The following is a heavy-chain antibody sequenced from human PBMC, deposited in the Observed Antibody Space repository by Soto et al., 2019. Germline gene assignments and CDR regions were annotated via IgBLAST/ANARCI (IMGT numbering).Heavy chain of an antibody. CDR3: ARDRDRGSQGAHSHY. V-gene: IGHV3-21*01. D-gene: IGHD1-26*01. Sequence: EVQLVESGGGLVKPGGSLRLSCAASGFTFSNYSMNWVRQAPGKGLEWVSSINSSSSYIYYADSVKVRFTSSSDNVKNYLYLQMNSLRAEDTAVYYCARDRDRGSQGAHSHYWGQGTLGSVSS. CDR2: INSSSSYI. CDR1: GFTFSNYS. J-gene: IGHJ4*02.